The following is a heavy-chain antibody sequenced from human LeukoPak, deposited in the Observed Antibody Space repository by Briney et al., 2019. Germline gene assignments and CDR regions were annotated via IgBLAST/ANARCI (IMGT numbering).Heavy chain of an antibody. CDR3: ATLHVDYYGSGSYDDAFDI. Sequence: SGGSLRLSCAASGFTFSSYWMSWVRQTPGKGLEWVANIKQDGSEKYYVDSVKGRFTISRDNAKNSLYLQMNSLRAKDMAVYYCATLHVDYYGSGSYDDAFDIWGQGTMVTVSS. V-gene: IGHV3-7*01. D-gene: IGHD3-10*01. CDR1: GFTFSSYW. CDR2: IKQDGSEK. J-gene: IGHJ3*02.